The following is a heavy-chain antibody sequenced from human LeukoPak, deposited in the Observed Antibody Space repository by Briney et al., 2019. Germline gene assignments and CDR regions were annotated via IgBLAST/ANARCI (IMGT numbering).Heavy chain of an antibody. CDR2: IWSDGSNK. D-gene: IGHD1-26*01. Sequence: PGGSLRLSCAASGFSFNKDAMHWVRQAPGKGLEWVGFIWSDGSNKDYGDSVKGRFTISRDNSKNMVYLEMNSLRAEDTAIYYCARAGIVGAPSFDYWGQGTLVTVSS. J-gene: IGHJ4*02. CDR3: ARAGIVGAPSFDY. V-gene: IGHV3-33*01. CDR1: GFSFNKDA.